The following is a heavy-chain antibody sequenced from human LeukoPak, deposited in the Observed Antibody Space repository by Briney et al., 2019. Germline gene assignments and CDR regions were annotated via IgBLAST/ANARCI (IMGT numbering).Heavy chain of an antibody. D-gene: IGHD2-15*01. CDR1: GFTFDDYA. J-gene: IGHJ5*02. Sequence: GGTLRLSCAASGFTFDDYAMHWVRQAPGKGLEWVSGISWNSGTIYYADSVKGRFTISRDNARNSLYLQMNTLRAEDTAVYSCARGADGVSSNSRGWFDPWGQGTLVTVSS. CDR2: ISWNSGTI. CDR3: ARGADGVSSNSRGWFDP. V-gene: IGHV3-9*01.